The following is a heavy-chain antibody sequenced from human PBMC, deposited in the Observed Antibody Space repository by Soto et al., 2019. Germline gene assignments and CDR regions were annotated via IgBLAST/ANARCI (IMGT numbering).Heavy chain of an antibody. V-gene: IGHV4-59*01. J-gene: IGHJ6*02. D-gene: IGHD3-10*01. CDR1: GGSISSYY. Sequence: PSETLSLTCTVSGGSISSYYWGWIRQPPGKGLEWIGYIYYSGSTNYNPSLKSRVTISVDTSKNQFSLKLSSVTAADTAVYYCARSFRFAYGSASWTYYGMDVWGQGTTVTVSS. CDR2: IYYSGST. CDR3: ARSFRFAYGSASWTYYGMDV.